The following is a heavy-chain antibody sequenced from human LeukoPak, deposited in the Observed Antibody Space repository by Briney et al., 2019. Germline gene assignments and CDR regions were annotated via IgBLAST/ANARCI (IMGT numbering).Heavy chain of an antibody. D-gene: IGHD5-18*01. J-gene: IGHJ4*02. CDR2: FDVIDAKT. CDR1: GSSLTELP. CDR3: AAGRPYSLLDY. V-gene: IGHV1-24*01. Sequence: ASVKVSCTVSGSSLTELPLYWVRQAPGKGLEWMGGFDVIDAKTFYAQKFQGRVTMTEDSSTDTAYMELSGLRSDDTAFYYCAAGRPYSLLDYWGQGTLLTVSS.